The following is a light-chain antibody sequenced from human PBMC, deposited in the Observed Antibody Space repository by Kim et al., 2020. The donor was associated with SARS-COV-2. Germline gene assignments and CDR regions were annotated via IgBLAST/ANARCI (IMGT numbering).Light chain of an antibody. Sequence: SITISCTGTGSDIGSYSLVSWCQQQQGKAPRLMIFEGSKRPSGVSYRFSGSKSDNTASLTISGLQAEDEADYYCCSYSGSTTFDVFGTGTKVTVL. V-gene: IGLV2-23*03. J-gene: IGLJ1*01. CDR2: EGS. CDR1: GSDIGSYSL. CDR3: CSYSGSTTFDV.